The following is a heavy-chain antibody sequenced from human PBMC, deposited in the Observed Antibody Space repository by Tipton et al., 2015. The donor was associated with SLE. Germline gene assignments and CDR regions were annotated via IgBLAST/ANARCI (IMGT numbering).Heavy chain of an antibody. Sequence: TLSLTCTVSGGSISNYYWSWIRQSPVKGLEFIGYIYYSGRTNYNPSLKSRVSISIDTSKNQFSLKVTSVTAADTAVYYCARDTYHAFDYWGQGRLVTVSS. CDR1: GGSISNYY. J-gene: IGHJ4*02. CDR2: IYYSGRT. D-gene: IGHD2/OR15-2a*01. V-gene: IGHV4-59*01. CDR3: ARDTYHAFDY.